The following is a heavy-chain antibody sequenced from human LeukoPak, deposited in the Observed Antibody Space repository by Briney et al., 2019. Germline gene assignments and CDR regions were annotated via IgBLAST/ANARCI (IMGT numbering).Heavy chain of an antibody. D-gene: IGHD1-7*01. CDR1: GYTFNNYG. CDR2: ISTYRGNT. CDR3: ARIITGTGLCGR. J-gene: IGHJ4*01. V-gene: IGHV1-18*01. Sequence: ASVKVSCKASGYTFNNYGISWVRQAPGQGLEWMGWISTYRGNTNYVQKFQGRVTMTADTSTTTAYMELRGLTSDDTAIYYCARIITGTGLCGRWGQGSLVTVAS.